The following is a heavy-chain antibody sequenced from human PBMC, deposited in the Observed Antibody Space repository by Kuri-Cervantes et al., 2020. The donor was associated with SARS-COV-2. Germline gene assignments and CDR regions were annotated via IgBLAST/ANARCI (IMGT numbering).Heavy chain of an antibody. Sequence: GGSLRLSCAASGFTFSGHWIHWVRQAPGKGLVWVSRINPDGSYTNNADSVKGRFTLSRDNAKNTLYLQMNSLRAEDTAVYYCAKPQEMVRGVILYYYYGMDVWGQGTTVTVSS. V-gene: IGHV3-74*01. D-gene: IGHD3-10*01. CDR3: AKPQEMVRGVILYYYYGMDV. CDR1: GFTFSGHW. CDR2: INPDGSYT. J-gene: IGHJ6*02.